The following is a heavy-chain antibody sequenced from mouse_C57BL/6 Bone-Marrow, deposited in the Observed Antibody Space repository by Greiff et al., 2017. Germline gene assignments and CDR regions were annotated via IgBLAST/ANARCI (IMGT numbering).Heavy chain of an antibody. Sequence: VQLQQPGAELVKPGASVKMSCTASGYTFTSYWITWVKQRPGQGLEWIGDIYPGSGSTNYNEKFKSKATLTVDTSSSTAYMQLSSLTSEDSAVYSCARGYDGYYGYAMDYWGQGTSVTVSS. V-gene: IGHV1-55*01. CDR1: GYTFTSYW. CDR3: ARGYDGYYGYAMDY. J-gene: IGHJ4*01. CDR2: IYPGSGST. D-gene: IGHD2-3*01.